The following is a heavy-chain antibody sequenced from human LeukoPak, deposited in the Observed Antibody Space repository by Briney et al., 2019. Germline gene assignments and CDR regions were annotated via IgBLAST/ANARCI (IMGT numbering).Heavy chain of an antibody. CDR3: AMPGGEVYYDILTGYSKYHFDY. CDR1: GYTFTSYG. CDR2: ISAYNGNT. Sequence: GASVKVSCKASGYTFTSYGISWVRQAPGQGLEWMGWISAYNGNTNYAQKLQGRVTMTTDTSTSTAYMELRSLRSDDTAVYYCAMPGGEVYYDILTGYSKYHFDYWGQGTLVTVSS. V-gene: IGHV1-18*01. D-gene: IGHD3-9*01. J-gene: IGHJ4*02.